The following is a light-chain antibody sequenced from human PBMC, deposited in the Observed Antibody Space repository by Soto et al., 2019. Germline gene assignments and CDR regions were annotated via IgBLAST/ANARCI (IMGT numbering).Light chain of an antibody. J-gene: IGKJ4*01. Sequence: EIVLTQSPATLSLSPGERANLSCRASQSVSSYLAWYQQKPGQAPRLLIDDASNRATGIPARFSVSGSWTDITLSLSCLESEYFAVYYRQKRSNDPLNVGGGTKVEVK. CDR1: QSVSSY. V-gene: IGKV3-11*01. CDR3: QKRSNDPLN. CDR2: DAS.